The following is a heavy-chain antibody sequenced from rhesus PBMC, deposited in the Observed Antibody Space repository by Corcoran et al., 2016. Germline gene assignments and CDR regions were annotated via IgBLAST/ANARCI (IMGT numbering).Heavy chain of an antibody. Sequence: QVQLVQSGADVKKPGASVKLSCKASGYTFTSYYINWVRQAPGQVPEWMGWINPSNGNTGYAQKFHGRVTMTRDTSTTTVYMEVSSLRSEDTAVYYCTRAGYFEEYDYWGQGVLVTVSS. CDR3: TRAGYFEEYDY. J-gene: IGHJ4*01. CDR2: INPSNGNT. V-gene: IGHV1S9*01. D-gene: IGHD3-9*01. CDR1: GYTFTSYY.